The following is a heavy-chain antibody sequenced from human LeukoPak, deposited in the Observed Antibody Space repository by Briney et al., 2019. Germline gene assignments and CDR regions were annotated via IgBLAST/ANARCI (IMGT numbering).Heavy chain of an antibody. CDR2: ISGGGGNT. J-gene: IGHJ6*02. CDR1: GFTLSSYA. Sequence: PGGSLRLSCAASGFTLSSYAMTWVRQAPGKGLEWVSMISGGGGNTYYADSVKGRFTISRDNSKNTLFLHMNSLRAEDTAVYYCAKVRLGHCSGTNCYVWGIYYYYGLDVWGQGTTVTVSS. CDR3: AKVRLGHCSGTNCYVWGIYYYYGLDV. D-gene: IGHD2-2*01. V-gene: IGHV3-23*01.